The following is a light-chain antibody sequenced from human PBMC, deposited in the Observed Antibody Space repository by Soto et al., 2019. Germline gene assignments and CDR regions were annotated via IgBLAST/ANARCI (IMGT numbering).Light chain of an antibody. J-gene: IGKJ2*01. V-gene: IGKV3-11*01. Sequence: EIVLTQSPATLSLSPGERATLSCRASQSVSSSLGWYQQIPGQAPRLLIYDASNRATGIPARFSGSGSGTDVTRTISSLEPEDFAVYYCQQRSNWPRTFGQGTKLEIK. CDR2: DAS. CDR3: QQRSNWPRT. CDR1: QSVSSS.